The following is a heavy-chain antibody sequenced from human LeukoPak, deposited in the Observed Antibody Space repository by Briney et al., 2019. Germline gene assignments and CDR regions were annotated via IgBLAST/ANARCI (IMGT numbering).Heavy chain of an antibody. Sequence: GGSLRLSCAASRFTLSIYAMSWVRQAPGKGLEWVSVISGSGGSTYYADSVKGRFTISRDNSNNTLYLQMNSLKAEDTAVYYCAKHGSVTTAFYYYMDVWGKGTTVTVSS. J-gene: IGHJ6*03. CDR2: ISGSGGST. V-gene: IGHV3-23*01. CDR3: AKHGSVTTAFYYYMDV. CDR1: RFTLSIYA. D-gene: IGHD4-11*01.